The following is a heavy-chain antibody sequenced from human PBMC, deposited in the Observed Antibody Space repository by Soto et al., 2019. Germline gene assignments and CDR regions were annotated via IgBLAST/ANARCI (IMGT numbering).Heavy chain of an antibody. CDR2: IYSGGST. Sequence: GGSLRLSCAASGVTVSSNYMSWVRQAPGKGLEWVSVIYSGGSTYYADSVKGRFTISRDNAKNSLYLQMNSLRAEDTAIYYCTRDRREATTDYWGQGALVTVSS. V-gene: IGHV3-66*01. CDR1: GVTVSSNY. CDR3: TRDRREATTDY. J-gene: IGHJ4*02.